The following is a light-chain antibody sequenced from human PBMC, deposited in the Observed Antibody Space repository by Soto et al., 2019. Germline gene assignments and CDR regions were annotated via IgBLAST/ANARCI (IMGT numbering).Light chain of an antibody. CDR1: SSNIESNT. CDR2: SNN. CDR3: AEWDDSLNGYV. Sequence: QSVLAQPPSASGTPGQRVTISCSGSSSNIESNTVNWYQQFPGTTPKLLIYSNNQRPSGVPDRFSGSKSGTSASLAISGLQSGDEADYYCAEWDDSLNGYVFGTGTKVTVL. V-gene: IGLV1-44*01. J-gene: IGLJ1*01.